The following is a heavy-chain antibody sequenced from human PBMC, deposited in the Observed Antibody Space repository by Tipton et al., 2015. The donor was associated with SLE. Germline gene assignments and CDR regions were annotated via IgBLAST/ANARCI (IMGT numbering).Heavy chain of an antibody. J-gene: IGHJ2*01. Sequence: LRLSCTVSGDSISRYYWSWIRQPPGRGLEWIGYMHYRGDTHYNPSLKSRLTISKDTSKNQFSLNLTSVTAADTAVYYCARDTRNDDYVRWYFDVWGRGTLVTVSS. CDR1: GDSISRYY. V-gene: IGHV4-59*12. D-gene: IGHD3-16*01. CDR2: MHYRGDT. CDR3: ARDTRNDDYVRWYFDV.